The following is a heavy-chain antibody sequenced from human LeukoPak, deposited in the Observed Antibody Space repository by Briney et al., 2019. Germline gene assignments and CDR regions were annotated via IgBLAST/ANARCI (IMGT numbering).Heavy chain of an antibody. J-gene: IGHJ6*02. D-gene: IGHD2-15*01. CDR1: GYTFTGYY. CDR2: INPNSGGT. Sequence: GASVKVSCKASGYTFTGYYMHWVRQAPGQGLEWMGWINPNSGGTNYAQKFQGWVTMTRDTSISTAHMELSRLRSDDTAVYYCARDSGYCSGGSCYSGYYGMDVWGQGTTVTVSS. CDR3: ARDSGYCSGGSCYSGYYGMDV. V-gene: IGHV1-2*04.